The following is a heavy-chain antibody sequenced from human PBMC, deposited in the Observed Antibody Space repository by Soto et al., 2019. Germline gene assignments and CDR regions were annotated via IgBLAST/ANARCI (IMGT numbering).Heavy chain of an antibody. V-gene: IGHV4-59*01. CDR3: ARAHTSGWYVIDY. J-gene: IGHJ4*02. Sequence: SETLSLTCTVSGGSMSSYYWSWIRQPPGKGLEWIGYIYSSGSTNYNPSLRSRVTMSVDASKNQFSLKLSSVTAADTAVFYCARAHTSGWYVIDYWGQGTLVTVSS. CDR2: IYSSGST. CDR1: GGSMSSYY. D-gene: IGHD6-19*01.